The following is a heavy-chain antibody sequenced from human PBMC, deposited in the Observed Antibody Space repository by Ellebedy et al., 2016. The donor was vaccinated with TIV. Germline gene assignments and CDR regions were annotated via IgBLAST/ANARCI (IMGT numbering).Heavy chain of an antibody. CDR3: ASSLGDSSGYYPQPFDY. D-gene: IGHD3-22*01. J-gene: IGHJ4*02. V-gene: IGHV4-34*01. CDR2: INLSGST. Sequence: MPSETLSLTCAVYGGSFSGYYWSRIRQPPGKGLEWIGEINLSGSTNYNPSLKSRVTISVDTSKNQFSLKLSSVTAADTAVYYCASSLGDSSGYYPQPFDYWGQGTLVTVSS. CDR1: GGSFSGYY.